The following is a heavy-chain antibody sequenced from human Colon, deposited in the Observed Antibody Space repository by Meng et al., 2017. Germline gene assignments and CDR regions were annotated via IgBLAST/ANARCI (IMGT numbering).Heavy chain of an antibody. J-gene: IGHJ4*02. CDR1: GDSIRSSNW. CDR2: IYHSGST. D-gene: IGHD3-10*01. CDR3: ARVIYASGNMAHLDC. Sequence: VQLQVSGPGLVKPSGTLSLTCAVSGDSIRSSNWWSWVRQPPGRGLEWIGEIYHSGSTNYNPSLKNRLSLTVDKSKNQFSLTLHSVTAADTAVYYCARVIYASGNMAHLDCWGQGTLVTVSS. V-gene: IGHV4-4*02.